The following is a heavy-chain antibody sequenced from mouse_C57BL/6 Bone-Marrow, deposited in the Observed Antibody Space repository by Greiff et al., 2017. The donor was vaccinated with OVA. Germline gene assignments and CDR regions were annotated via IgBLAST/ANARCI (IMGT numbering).Heavy chain of an antibody. CDR2: IYPSDSET. CDR3: ARGIYYGSEIDY. J-gene: IGHJ2*01. D-gene: IGHD1-1*01. CDR1: GYTFTSYW. V-gene: IGHV1-61*01. Sequence: QVQLQQPGAELVRPGSSVKLSCKASGYTFTSYWMAWVKQRPGQGLEWIGNIYPSDSETHYNQKFKDKATLTVDKSSSTAYMQLSSLTSEDSAVYYCARGIYYGSEIDYWGQGTTLTVSS.